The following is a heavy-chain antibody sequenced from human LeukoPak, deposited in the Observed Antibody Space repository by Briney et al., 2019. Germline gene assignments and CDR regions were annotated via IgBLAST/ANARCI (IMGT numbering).Heavy chain of an antibody. Sequence: ASVTVSCMASGYTFTDYYMHWVRQAPGQGLEWMGWINANSGGTNYAQKFQGRVTMTRDTSISTADMELSRLRSDDTAVYYCARVRDGYNYGSNWFDAWGQGILVTVSS. CDR3: ARVRDGYNYGSNWFDA. V-gene: IGHV1-2*02. CDR2: INANSGGT. CDR1: GYTFTDYY. J-gene: IGHJ5*02. D-gene: IGHD5-18*01.